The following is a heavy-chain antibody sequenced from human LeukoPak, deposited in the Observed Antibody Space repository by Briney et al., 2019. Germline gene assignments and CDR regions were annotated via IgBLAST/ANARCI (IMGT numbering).Heavy chain of an antibody. CDR2: INHSGST. J-gene: IGHJ4*02. CDR1: GGSFSGYY. V-gene: IGHV4-34*01. D-gene: IGHD6-19*01. Sequence: PSETLSLNCAVYGGSFSGYYWSWIRQPPGKGLEWIGEINHSGSTNYNPSLKSRVTISVDTSKNQFSLKLSSVTAADTAVYYCASRYSSGWWHYWGQGTLVTVSS. CDR3: ASRYSSGWWHY.